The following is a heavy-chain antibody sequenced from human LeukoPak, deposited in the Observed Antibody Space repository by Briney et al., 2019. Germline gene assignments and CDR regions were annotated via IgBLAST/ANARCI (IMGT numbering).Heavy chain of an antibody. CDR2: ISAYNGNT. Sequence: ASVKVSCKASGYTFTSYGISWVRQAPGQGLEWMGWISAYNGNTNYAQKLQGRVTMTTDTSTSTAYMELRSLRSEDTAVYYCAREYCSSTSCYEFGYFQHRGQGTLVTVSS. CDR1: GYTFTSYG. D-gene: IGHD2-2*01. CDR3: AREYCSSTSCYEFGYFQH. V-gene: IGHV1-18*01. J-gene: IGHJ1*01.